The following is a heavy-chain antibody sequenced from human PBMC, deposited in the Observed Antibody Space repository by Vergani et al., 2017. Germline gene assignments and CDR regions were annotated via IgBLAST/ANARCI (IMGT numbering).Heavy chain of an antibody. D-gene: IGHD3-10*01. Sequence: QLQLQESGPGLVKPSETLSLTCTVSGGSLSSSSYYWGWIRQPPGKGLEWIGSIYYSGSTYYNPSLKSRVTISVDTSKNQFSLKLSSVTAADTAVYYCARLLWFGELLALYYFDYWGQGTLVTVSS. CDR1: GGSLSSSSYY. V-gene: IGHV4-39*01. CDR3: ARLLWFGELLALYYFDY. CDR2: IYYSGST. J-gene: IGHJ4*02.